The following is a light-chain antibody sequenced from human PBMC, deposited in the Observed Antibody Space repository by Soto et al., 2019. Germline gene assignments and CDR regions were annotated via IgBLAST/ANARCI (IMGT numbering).Light chain of an antibody. CDR2: GNS. Sequence: QSLLTQPPSVSGAPGQRVTISCTGTNSNIGSDYGVHWYQQFPGTAPKLLIYGNSNRPSGVPDRFSGSKSGTSASLAITGLQAEDEADYYCQSYDRSLRACVFGTGTKLT. J-gene: IGLJ1*01. V-gene: IGLV1-40*01. CDR3: QSYDRSLRACV. CDR1: NSNIGSDYG.